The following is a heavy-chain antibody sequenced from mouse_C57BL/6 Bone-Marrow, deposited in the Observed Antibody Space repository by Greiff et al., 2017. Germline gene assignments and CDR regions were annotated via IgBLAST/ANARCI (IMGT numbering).Heavy chain of an antibody. V-gene: IGHV2-6*01. CDR2: IWGVGST. J-gene: IGHJ3*01. Sequence: VMLVESGPGLVAPSQSLSITCTVSGFSLTSYGLDWVRQSPGKGLEWLGVIWGVGSTNYNSALKSRLSISKDNSKSQVILNMNSLQTDDTAMYYCASSYYYGSSSVADWGQGTLVTVSA. CDR1: GFSLTSYG. CDR3: ASSYYYGSSSVAD. D-gene: IGHD1-1*01.